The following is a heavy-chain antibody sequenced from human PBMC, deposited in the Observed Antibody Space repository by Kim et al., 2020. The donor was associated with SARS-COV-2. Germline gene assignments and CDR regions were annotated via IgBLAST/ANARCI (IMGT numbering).Heavy chain of an antibody. CDR2: IYPGDSDT. J-gene: IGHJ6*02. CDR3: ARLGLGIGVIYYYYYGMDV. V-gene: IGHV5-51*01. D-gene: IGHD7-27*01. Sequence: GESLKISCKGSGYSFTSYWIGWVRQMPGKGLEWMGIIYPGDSDTRYSPSFQGQVTISADKSISTAYLQWSSLKASDTAMYYCARLGLGIGVIYYYYYGMDVWGQGTTVTVSS. CDR1: GYSFTSYW.